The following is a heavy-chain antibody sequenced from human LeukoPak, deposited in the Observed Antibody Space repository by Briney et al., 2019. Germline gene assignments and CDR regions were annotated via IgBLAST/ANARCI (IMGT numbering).Heavy chain of an antibody. J-gene: IGHJ3*01. CDR2: INWSGDDT. CDR3: ARDRVYGVVLSDAFDV. D-gene: IGHD3-3*01. V-gene: IGHV3-20*04. CDR1: GLIFSNYA. Sequence: GGSLKLSCAASGLIFSNYALTWVRQAPGKGLEWVSGINWSGDDTRYADSVKGRFTISRDNTKNSVSLHMNSLRPEDTALYYCARDRVYGVVLSDAFDVWGQGTMVTVSS.